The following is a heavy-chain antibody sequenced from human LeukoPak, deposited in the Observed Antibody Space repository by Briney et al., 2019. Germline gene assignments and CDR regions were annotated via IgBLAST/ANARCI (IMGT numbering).Heavy chain of an antibody. J-gene: IGHJ6*04. CDR1: GFTVSSNY. Sequence: GGSLRLSCAASGFTVSSNYMSWVRQAPGKGLEWVSVISGSGGSTYYADSVKGRFTISRDNSKNTLYLQMNSLRAEDTAVYYCAKTDCSSTSCYAPDVWGKGTTVTVSS. V-gene: IGHV3-23*01. CDR3: AKTDCSSTSCYAPDV. CDR2: ISGSGGST. D-gene: IGHD2-2*01.